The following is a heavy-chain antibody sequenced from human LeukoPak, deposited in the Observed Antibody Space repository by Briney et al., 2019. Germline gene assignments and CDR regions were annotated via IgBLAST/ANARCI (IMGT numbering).Heavy chain of an antibody. J-gene: IGHJ4*02. D-gene: IGHD4-11*01. CDR3: ARYSNFPFDY. CDR2: INHSGST. CDR1: GGSFSGYY. Sequence: SETLSLTCAVHGGSFSGYYWSWIRQPPGKGLEWIGEINHSGSTNYNPSLKSRVTISVDTSKNQFSLKLSSVTAADTAVYYCARYSNFPFDYWGQGTLVTVSS. V-gene: IGHV4-34*01.